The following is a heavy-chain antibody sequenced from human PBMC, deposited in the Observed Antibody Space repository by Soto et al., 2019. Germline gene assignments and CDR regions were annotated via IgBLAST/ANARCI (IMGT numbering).Heavy chain of an antibody. Sequence: GGSLRLSCAASGFTFSSYWMHWVRQAPGKGLVWVSRINSDGSSTSYADSVKGRFTISRDNAKNTLYLQMNSLRAEDTAVYYCARELFGPESSNWLDPWGQGTLVTVSS. D-gene: IGHD3-10*01. V-gene: IGHV3-74*01. CDR3: ARELFGPESSNWLDP. J-gene: IGHJ5*02. CDR1: GFTFSSYW. CDR2: INSDGSST.